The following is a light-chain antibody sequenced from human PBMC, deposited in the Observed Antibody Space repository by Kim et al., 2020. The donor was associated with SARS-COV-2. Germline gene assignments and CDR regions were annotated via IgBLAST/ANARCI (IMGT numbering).Light chain of an antibody. CDR3: ATWDDSLNAWV. V-gene: IGLV1-44*01. Sequence: QSVLNQPPSASGTPGQRVTISCSGGNSNIGANTVNWYQQFPGTAPKLLIYANDRRPSGVPDRFSVSQSGTSASLAISGLQSEDEADYYCATWDDSLNAWVFGGGTQLTVL. J-gene: IGLJ3*02. CDR2: AND. CDR1: NSNIGANT.